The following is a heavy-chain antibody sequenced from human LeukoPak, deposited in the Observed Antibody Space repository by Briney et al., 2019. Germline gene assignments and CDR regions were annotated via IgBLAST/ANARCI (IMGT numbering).Heavy chain of an antibody. V-gene: IGHV4-31*03. Sequence: SETLSLTCTVSGGSISSGGYYWSWIRQHPGKGLEWIGYIYYSGSTYYNPSLKCRVTISVDTSKNQFSLKLSSVTAADTAVYYCARGGYCSSTSCYGSRELWFDPWGQGTLVTVSS. CDR3: ARGGYCSSTSCYGSRELWFDP. CDR1: GGSISSGGYY. D-gene: IGHD2-2*01. CDR2: IYYSGST. J-gene: IGHJ5*02.